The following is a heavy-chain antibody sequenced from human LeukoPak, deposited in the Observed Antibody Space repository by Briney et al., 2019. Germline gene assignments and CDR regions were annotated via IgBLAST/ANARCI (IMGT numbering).Heavy chain of an antibody. V-gene: IGHV3-23*01. CDR1: GFTFSSYA. D-gene: IGHD6-13*01. Sequence: GGSLRLSCAASGFTFSSYAMSWVRQAPGKGLEWVSAISGSGGSTYYADSVKGRFTISRDNSKNTLSLQMNSLRAEDTAVYYCAKDLADSSSWYSYYYMDVWGKGTTVTISS. CDR2: ISGSGGST. J-gene: IGHJ6*03. CDR3: AKDLADSSSWYSYYYMDV.